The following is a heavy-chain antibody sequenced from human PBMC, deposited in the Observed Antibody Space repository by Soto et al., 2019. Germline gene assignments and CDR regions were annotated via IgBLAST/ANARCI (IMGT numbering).Heavy chain of an antibody. CDR1: GFTFSDFY. CDR2: VSKRATFE. CDR3: ARFAVKGNFYYIDV. J-gene: IGHJ6*03. D-gene: IGHD4-17*01. V-gene: IGHV3-11*01. Sequence: QEHLVESGGGLVKPGGSLRLSCEGSGFTFSDFYMTWFRQAPGKGLEWIAYVSKRATFEYHADSVRGRFTISRDNAKKSLYLQMSSLRAEDTAVYFCARFAVKGNFYYIDVWGKGTTVTVSS.